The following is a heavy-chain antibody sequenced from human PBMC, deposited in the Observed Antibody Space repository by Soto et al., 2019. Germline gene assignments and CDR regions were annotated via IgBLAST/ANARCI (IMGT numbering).Heavy chain of an antibody. V-gene: IGHV3-33*01. CDR2: ILNDGSNR. CDR3: ARDDEYSGNGMDV. Sequence: QVQLVESGGGVVQPGRSLRLSCAASEFTFSNYGMHWVRQAPGKGLEWVAVILNDGSNRYHADSVKDRVTISRDNSTITLYLQMSRLRAADTAVYYCARDDEYSGNGMDVWGQGTRVTVS. CDR1: EFTFSNYG. D-gene: IGHD3-10*01. J-gene: IGHJ6*02.